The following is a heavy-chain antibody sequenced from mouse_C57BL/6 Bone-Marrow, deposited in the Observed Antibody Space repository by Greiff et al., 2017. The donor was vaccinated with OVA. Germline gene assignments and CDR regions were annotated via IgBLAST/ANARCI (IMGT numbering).Heavy chain of an antibody. V-gene: IGHV1-62-2*01. CDR2: FYPGSGSI. Sequence: QVQLQQSGAELVKPGASVKLSCKASGYTFTEYTIHWVKQRSGQGLEWIGWFYPGSGSIKYNEKFKDKATLTADKSSSTVYMELSRLTSEDSAVYCCARHEEGGVDGPLRGFAYWGQGTLVTVSA. CDR1: GYTFTEYT. J-gene: IGHJ3*01. CDR3: ARHEEGGVDGPLRGFAY. D-gene: IGHD1-1*01.